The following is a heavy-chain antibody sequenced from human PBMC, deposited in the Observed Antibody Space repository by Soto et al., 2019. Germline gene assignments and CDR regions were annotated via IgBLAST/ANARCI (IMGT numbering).Heavy chain of an antibody. Sequence: GGSLRLSCAAPGFTFSNAWMSWVRQAPGEGLGWVGRIKSKTDGGTTDYAAPVKGRFTISRDDSKNTLYLQMNSLKTEDTAVYYCTTVFDGLFWSGPVTHDAFDIWGQGTMVTVSS. D-gene: IGHD3-3*01. V-gene: IGHV3-15*01. J-gene: IGHJ3*02. CDR3: TTVFDGLFWSGPVTHDAFDI. CDR2: IKSKTDGGTT. CDR1: GFTFSNAW.